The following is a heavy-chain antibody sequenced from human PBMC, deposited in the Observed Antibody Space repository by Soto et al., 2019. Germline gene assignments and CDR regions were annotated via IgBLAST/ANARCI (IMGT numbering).Heavy chain of an antibody. V-gene: IGHV4-4*02. CDR2: IYHSGST. CDR3: AREGSNGWQVPNWFDP. J-gene: IGHJ5*02. CDR1: GGSISSSNW. Sequence: QLQLQESGPRLVKPSGTLSLTCAVFGGSISSSNWWTWVRQPPGKGLEWIGEIYHSGSTNYNPSLNSRVSMSVDKSKNQFSLNLSSVTAADTAVYYCAREGSNGWQVPNWFDPWGQGTLVTVSS. D-gene: IGHD6-19*01.